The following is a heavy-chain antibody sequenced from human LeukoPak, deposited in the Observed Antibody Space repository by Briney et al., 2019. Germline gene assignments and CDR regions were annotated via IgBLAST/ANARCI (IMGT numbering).Heavy chain of an antibody. D-gene: IGHD2-2*01. V-gene: IGHV1-24*01. Sequence: ASVKVSCKVSGYTLTELSMHWVRQAPGKGLEWMGGFDPEDGETIYAQKFQGRVTMTEDTSTDTAYMELSSLRSEDTAVYYCATSRSVVVPAAGWGYYFDYWGQGTLVTVSS. CDR2: FDPEDGET. CDR3: ATSRSVVVPAAGWGYYFDY. CDR1: GYTLTELS. J-gene: IGHJ4*02.